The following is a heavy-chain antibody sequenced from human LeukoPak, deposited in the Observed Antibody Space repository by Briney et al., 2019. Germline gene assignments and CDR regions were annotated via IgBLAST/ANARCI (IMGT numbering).Heavy chain of an antibody. CDR3: ARGDYYDFWSGQYYYYYYGMDV. Sequence: PSETLSLTCTVSGGSISSYYWSWIRQPPGKGLEWIGYIYYSGSTYYNPSLKSRVTISVDTSKNQFSLKLSSVTAADTAVYYCARGDYYDFWSGQYYYYYYGMDVWGQGTTVTVSS. D-gene: IGHD3-3*01. J-gene: IGHJ6*02. CDR1: GGSISSYY. CDR2: IYYSGST. V-gene: IGHV4-59*08.